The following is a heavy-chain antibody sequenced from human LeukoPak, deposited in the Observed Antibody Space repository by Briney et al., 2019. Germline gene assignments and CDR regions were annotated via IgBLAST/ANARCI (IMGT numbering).Heavy chain of an antibody. CDR1: GGSISSYY. V-gene: IGHV4-59*01. Sequence: PSETLSLTCTVSGGSISSYYWSWIRQPPGKGLEWIGYIYYSGSTNYNPSLKSRVTISVDTSKNQSSLKLSSVTAADTAVYYCARTHIVVVTAISCWFDPWGQGTLVTVSS. J-gene: IGHJ5*02. CDR3: ARTHIVVVTAISCWFDP. D-gene: IGHD2-21*02. CDR2: IYYSGST.